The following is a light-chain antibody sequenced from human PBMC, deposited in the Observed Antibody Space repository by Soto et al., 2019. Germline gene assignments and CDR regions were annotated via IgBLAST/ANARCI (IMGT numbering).Light chain of an antibody. CDR3: CSYAGSSSFYV. J-gene: IGLJ1*01. Sequence: QSALTQPASVSGSPGQSITISCTGTSSDVGNYNLVSWYQQYPGKAPKLMIYEATKRPSGVSDRFSGSKSGNMASLTISGLQAEDEADYYCCSYAGSSSFYVFGTGTKVTVL. CDR1: SSDVGNYNL. V-gene: IGLV2-23*02. CDR2: EAT.